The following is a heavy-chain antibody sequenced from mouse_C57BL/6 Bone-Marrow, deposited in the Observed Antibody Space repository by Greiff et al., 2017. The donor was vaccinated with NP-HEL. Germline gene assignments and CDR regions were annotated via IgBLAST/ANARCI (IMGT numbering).Heavy chain of an antibody. CDR3: ARTSIRDGFDY. V-gene: IGHV1-61*01. CDR1: GYTFTSYW. Sequence: QVQLQQPGAELVRPGSSVKLSCKASGYTFTSYWMDWVKQRPGQGLEWIGNIYPSDSETHYNQKFKDKATLTVAKSSSTAYMQLSSLTSEDSAVYYCARTSIRDGFDYWGQGTTLTVSS. J-gene: IGHJ2*01. CDR2: IYPSDSET. D-gene: IGHD1-1*01.